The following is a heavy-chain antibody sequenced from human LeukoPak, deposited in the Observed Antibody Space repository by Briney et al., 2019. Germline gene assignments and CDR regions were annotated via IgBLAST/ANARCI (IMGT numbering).Heavy chain of an antibody. J-gene: IGHJ4*02. CDR1: GFTFGTYG. CDR2: IGSSSAPI. V-gene: IGHV3-48*01. D-gene: IGHD3-10*01. Sequence: GGSLRLSCAASGFTFGTYGMNWFRQAPGKGREWVSFIGSSSAPIYYADSVKGRFTISRDNAKNSLYLQMNSLRAEDTAVYYCARETLRLLWFGELPGDFHYWGQGTLVTVSS. CDR3: ARETLRLLWFGELPGDFHY.